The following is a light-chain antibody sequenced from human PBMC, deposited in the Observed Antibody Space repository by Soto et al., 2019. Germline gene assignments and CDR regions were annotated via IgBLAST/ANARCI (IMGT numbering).Light chain of an antibody. CDR1: QSVSSY. V-gene: IGKV3-11*01. CDR3: QQRSNPIT. Sequence: ETVLTQSPGTLSLTPLTSRTNXIRASQSVSSYLAWYQQKPGQAPRLLIYDASNRATGIPARFSGSGSGTDFTLTISSLEPEDFAVYYCQQRSNPITFGQGTRLEI. J-gene: IGKJ5*01. CDR2: DAS.